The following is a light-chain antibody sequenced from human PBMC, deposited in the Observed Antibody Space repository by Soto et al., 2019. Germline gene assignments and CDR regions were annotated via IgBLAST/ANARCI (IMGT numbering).Light chain of an antibody. V-gene: IGLV4-69*01. CDR1: SGHSSYA. J-gene: IGLJ2*01. Sequence: QLVLTQSPSASASLAASVNLTCTLSSGHSSYAIAWHQQQPEKGPRYLMKLTSDGSHSKGDGIPDRFSGSSSGAERYLIISSLQSEDEAYYYCQTWGTGIHVVFGGGTKLTVL. CDR3: QTWGTGIHVV. CDR2: LTSDGSH.